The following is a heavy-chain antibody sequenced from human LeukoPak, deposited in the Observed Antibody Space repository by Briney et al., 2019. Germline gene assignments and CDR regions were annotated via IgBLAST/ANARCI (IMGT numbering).Heavy chain of an antibody. D-gene: IGHD2-21*02. J-gene: IGHJ4*02. Sequence: GASVKVSCKASGYTFTSYDINWVRQATGQGLEWMGWMNPNSGNTGYAQKFQGRVTMTRNTSISTAYMELSSLRSEDTAVYYCARGTAARDCYDYWGQGTLVTVSS. CDR3: ARGTAARDCYDY. CDR1: GYTFTSYD. CDR2: MNPNSGNT. V-gene: IGHV1-8*01.